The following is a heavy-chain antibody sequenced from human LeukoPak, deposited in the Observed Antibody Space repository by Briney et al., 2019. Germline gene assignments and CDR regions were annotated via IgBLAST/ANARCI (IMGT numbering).Heavy chain of an antibody. CDR2: ISSSGSTI. D-gene: IGHD6-19*01. Sequence: RTGGSLRLSCAASGFTFSDYYMSWIRQAPGKGLEWVSYISSSGSTIYYADSVKGRFTISRDNAKNSLYLQMNSLRAEDTAVYYCARDKRSSGWSAGYWGQGTLVTVSS. CDR1: GFTFSDYY. CDR3: ARDKRSSGWSAGY. J-gene: IGHJ4*02. V-gene: IGHV3-11*01.